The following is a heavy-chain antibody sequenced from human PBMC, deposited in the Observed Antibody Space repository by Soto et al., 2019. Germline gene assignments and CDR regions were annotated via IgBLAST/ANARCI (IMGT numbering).Heavy chain of an antibody. CDR2: IYYSGST. CDR3: ARGRPYYYDTSGPEAFDI. D-gene: IGHD3-22*01. Sequence: SETLSLTCTVSGGSISNYYWSWIRQPPGKGLEWIGYIYYSGSTNYNPSLKSRVTISVDTSKNQFSLRLSSVTAADTAVYYCARGRPYYYDTSGPEAFDIWGKGTMVTVSS. CDR1: GGSISNYY. V-gene: IGHV4-59*01. J-gene: IGHJ3*02.